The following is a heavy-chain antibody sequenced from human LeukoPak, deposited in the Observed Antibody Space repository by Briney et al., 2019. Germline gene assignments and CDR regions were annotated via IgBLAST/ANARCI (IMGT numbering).Heavy chain of an antibody. J-gene: IGHJ4*02. CDR2: ITSSSTTI. Sequence: GGSLRLSCAASGFTFSAYSMNWVRQAPGKGLEWVSYITSSSTTIYYADSVKGRFTISRDNAKNSLYLQMNSLRAEDTAVYYCARAEDYYDSSAYPFDYWGQGTLVTVSS. D-gene: IGHD3-22*01. CDR3: ARAEDYYDSSAYPFDY. CDR1: GFTFSAYS. V-gene: IGHV3-48*01.